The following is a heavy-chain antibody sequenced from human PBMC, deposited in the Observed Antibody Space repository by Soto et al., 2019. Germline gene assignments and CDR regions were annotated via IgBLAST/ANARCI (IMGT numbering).Heavy chain of an antibody. CDR1: GFTFSSYA. CDR3: AREYSSSWYSDFGY. Sequence: QVQLVESGGGVVQPGRSLRLSCAASGFTFSSYAMHWVRQAPGKGLEWVAVISYDGSNKYYADSVKGRFTISRDNSKNTRYLQMNSLRAEDTAVYYCAREYSSSWYSDFGYWGQGTLVTVSS. CDR2: ISYDGSNK. D-gene: IGHD6-13*01. V-gene: IGHV3-30-3*01. J-gene: IGHJ4*02.